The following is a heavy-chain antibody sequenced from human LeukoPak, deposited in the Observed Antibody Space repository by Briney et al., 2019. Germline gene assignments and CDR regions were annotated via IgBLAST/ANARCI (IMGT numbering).Heavy chain of an antibody. V-gene: IGHV1-69*13. Sequence: GASVKVSCKASGYTFTSYAISWVRQAPGQGLEWMGGIIPIFGTANYAQKFQGRVTITADESTSTAYMELSSLRSEDTAVYYCARDESYTETYFDYWGQGTLVTVSS. CDR3: ARDESYTETYFDY. D-gene: IGHD3-10*01. J-gene: IGHJ4*02. CDR1: GYTFTSYA. CDR2: IIPIFGTA.